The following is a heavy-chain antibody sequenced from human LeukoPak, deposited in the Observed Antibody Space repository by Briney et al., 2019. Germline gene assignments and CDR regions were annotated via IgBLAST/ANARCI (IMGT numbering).Heavy chain of an antibody. CDR2: ISYRGST. CDR3: ARDSSGENCHDGVCYTFDS. V-gene: IGHV4-31*03. D-gene: IGHD6-25*01. J-gene: IGHJ4*02. CDR1: RGSISRGGYY. Sequence: SQTLSLTCIVSRGSISRGGYYWSWVRQHPGKGLEWIGYISYRGSTYYTPSLRSRLTISADTSKNQFSLKLISVTAADTAVYYCARDSSGENCHDGVCYTFDSWGQGTLVTVSS.